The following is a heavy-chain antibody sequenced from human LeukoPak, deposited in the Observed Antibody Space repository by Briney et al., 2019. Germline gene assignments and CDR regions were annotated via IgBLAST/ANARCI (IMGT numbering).Heavy chain of an antibody. J-gene: IGHJ6*02. Sequence: PSETLSLTCTVSGGSISSSSYYWGWIRQPPGKGLEWIGSIYYSGSTYYNPSLKSRVTISVDTSKNQFSLKLSSVTAADTAVYYCARHLVPAPPFPYYYYGMDVWGQGTTVTVSS. V-gene: IGHV4-39*01. CDR1: GGSISSSSYY. CDR2: IYYSGST. CDR3: ARHLVPAPPFPYYYYGMDV. D-gene: IGHD2-2*01.